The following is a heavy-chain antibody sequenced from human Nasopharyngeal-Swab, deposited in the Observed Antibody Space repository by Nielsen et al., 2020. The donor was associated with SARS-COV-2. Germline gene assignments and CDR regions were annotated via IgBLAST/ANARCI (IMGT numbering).Heavy chain of an antibody. CDR2: INTDGSST. J-gene: IGHJ6*03. D-gene: IGHD1-26*01. CDR3: ARASYRGYYYMDV. V-gene: IGHV3-74*01. Sequence: GRQMPGKGLLWVSRINTDGSSTPYADSVKGRFTISRDNAKNTLYLQMNSLRAEDTAVYYCARASYRGYYYMDVWGKGTTVTVSS.